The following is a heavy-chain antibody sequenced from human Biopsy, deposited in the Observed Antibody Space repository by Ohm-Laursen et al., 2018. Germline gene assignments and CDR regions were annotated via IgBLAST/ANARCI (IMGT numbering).Heavy chain of an antibody. Sequence: SETLSLTCAVYGKTFSDYYWSWIRQPPGKGLEWIGQINQSGRTNYNPSLKSRVNISADKSNNQFSLKLTSVTSADTAVYFCGNEVHGRDYWGLGALVTVPS. V-gene: IGHV4-34*08. D-gene: IGHD2-15*01. J-gene: IGHJ4*02. CDR3: GNEVHGRDY. CDR1: GKTFSDYY. CDR2: INQSGRT.